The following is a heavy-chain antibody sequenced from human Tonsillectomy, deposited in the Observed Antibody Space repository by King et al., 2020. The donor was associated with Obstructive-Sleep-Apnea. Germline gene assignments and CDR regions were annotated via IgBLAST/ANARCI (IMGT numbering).Heavy chain of an antibody. CDR3: AKEEWYRFDF. D-gene: IGHD3-3*01. J-gene: IGHJ4*02. CDR2: IKPDGSDK. Sequence: VQLVESGGGLVQPGGSLGLSCVASGFIFSGHYMSWVRQAPGKGLEWLAKIKPDGSDKSYVYSVNGRFTISRDNAKNALFLQMNSLRGEDTAMYYCAKEEWYRFDFWGQGTLVTVSS. CDR1: GFIFSGHY. V-gene: IGHV3-7*01.